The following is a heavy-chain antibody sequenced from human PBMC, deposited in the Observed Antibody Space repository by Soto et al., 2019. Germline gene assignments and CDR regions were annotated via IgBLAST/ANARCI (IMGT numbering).Heavy chain of an antibody. CDR2: LNPNSGNT. Sequence: QVQLVQSGAEVKKPRASVQVSCKASGYTFTSYDINWVRQATGQGLAWLGWLNPNSGNTGYAQKDQGRVTMTRNTSVSTAYMELSSLRSEDTAVYYCARSTTPQLGFWGQGTLVTVSS. J-gene: IGHJ4*02. D-gene: IGHD1-1*01. V-gene: IGHV1-8*01. CDR1: GYTFTSYD. CDR3: ARSTTPQLGF.